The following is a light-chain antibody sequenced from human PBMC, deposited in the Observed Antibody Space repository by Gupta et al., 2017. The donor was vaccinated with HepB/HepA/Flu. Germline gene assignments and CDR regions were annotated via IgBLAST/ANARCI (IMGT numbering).Light chain of an antibody. V-gene: IGLV1-47*01. CDR3: STWEDILNGVV. CDR2: QNT. Sequence: QSVLTQSPSASGTPGQRVTISCSGSRSDIGSNYVYWYQQFPGTAPKLLIYQNTQRPSGVPDRFSGSNSGTSASLTINGLQSEDEAHYYCSTWEDILNGVVFGGGTRLTVL. CDR1: RSDIGSNY. J-gene: IGLJ2*01.